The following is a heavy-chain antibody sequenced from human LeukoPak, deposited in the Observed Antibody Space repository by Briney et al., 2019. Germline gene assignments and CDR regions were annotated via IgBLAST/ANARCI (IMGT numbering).Heavy chain of an antibody. D-gene: IGHD5-24*01. Sequence: GGSLRLSCAASGFTFSDHYMNWVRQAPGKGLEWVSYIGPSGSDINYADSMKGRFTISRDNAKNSLFLQMNSLRAEDTAVYYCARMARLLDSWGQGALVTVSS. V-gene: IGHV3-11*01. CDR3: ARMARLLDS. J-gene: IGHJ4*02. CDR1: GFTFSDHY. CDR2: IGPSGSDI.